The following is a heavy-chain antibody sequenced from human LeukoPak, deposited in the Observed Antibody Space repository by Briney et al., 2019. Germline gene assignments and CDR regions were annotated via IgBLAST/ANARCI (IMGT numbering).Heavy chain of an antibody. V-gene: IGHV3-43D*04. CDR3: ARDLLYYYDSSPRAFDI. J-gene: IGHJ3*02. CDR2: ISWDGGST. D-gene: IGHD3-22*01. CDR1: GFTFDDYA. Sequence: PGGFLRLSCAASGFTFDDYAMHWVRQAPGKGLEWVSLISWDGGSTYYADSVKGRFTISRDNAKNSLYLQMNSLRAEDTAVYYCARDLLYYYDSSPRAFDIWGQGTMVTVSS.